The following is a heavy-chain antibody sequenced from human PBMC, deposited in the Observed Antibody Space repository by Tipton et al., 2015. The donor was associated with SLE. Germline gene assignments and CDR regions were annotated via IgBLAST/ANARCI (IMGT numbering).Heavy chain of an antibody. CDR2: ISSSGNTI. Sequence: GSLRLSCAASGFTLSSYEMNWVRQAPGKGLEWVSYISSSGNTIYYADSVKGRFTISRDNAKNSLYLQMNSLRAEDAAVYYCEGSIAARPYYYYYMDVWGKGTTVTVSS. V-gene: IGHV3-48*03. D-gene: IGHD6-6*01. CDR1: GFTLSSYE. J-gene: IGHJ6*03. CDR3: EGSIAARPYYYYYMDV.